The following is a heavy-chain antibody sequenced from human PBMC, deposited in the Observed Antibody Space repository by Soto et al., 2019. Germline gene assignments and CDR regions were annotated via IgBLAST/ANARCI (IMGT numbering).Heavy chain of an antibody. CDR2: ISGSGGST. CDR1: GFTFSSYA. CDR3: AKVAGIAVAVLRPPPGYWYFDL. J-gene: IGHJ2*01. D-gene: IGHD6-19*01. Sequence: EVQLLESGGGLVQPGGSLRLSCAASGFTFSSYAMSWVRQAPGKGLEWVSAISGSGGSTYYADSVKGRFTISRDNSKNTLYLQMNSLRAEDTAVYYCAKVAGIAVAVLRPPPGYWYFDLWGRGTLVTVSS. V-gene: IGHV3-23*01.